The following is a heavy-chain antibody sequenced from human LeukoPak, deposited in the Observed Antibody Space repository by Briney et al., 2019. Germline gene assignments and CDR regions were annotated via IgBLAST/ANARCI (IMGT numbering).Heavy chain of an antibody. J-gene: IGHJ5*02. CDR3: ARDFWSGSVGFDP. CDR2: IYSSGST. Sequence: PSETLSLTCTVYGAPISTYFWSWLRQSPGKGLEWIGYIYSSGSTKYNPSLKSRVTISVDASKNQFALTLRSLTAADTAVYYCARDFWSGSVGFDPWGQGTLVTVSS. D-gene: IGHD3-3*01. CDR1: GAPISTYF. V-gene: IGHV4-59*01.